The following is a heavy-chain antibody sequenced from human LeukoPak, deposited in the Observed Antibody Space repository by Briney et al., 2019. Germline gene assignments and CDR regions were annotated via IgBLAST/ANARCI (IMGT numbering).Heavy chain of an antibody. CDR2: IYTSGST. CDR1: GGSISSYY. Sequence: SETLSLTCTVSGGSISSYYWSWIRQPPGKGLEWIGYIYTSGSTNYNPSLKSRVTISVDTSKNQFSLKLSSVTAADTAVYYCARQAAGYSYGYGVPEYYYYVDVWAKGPRSPSP. V-gene: IGHV4-4*09. CDR3: ARQAAGYSYGYGVPEYYYYVDV. D-gene: IGHD5-18*01. J-gene: IGHJ6*03.